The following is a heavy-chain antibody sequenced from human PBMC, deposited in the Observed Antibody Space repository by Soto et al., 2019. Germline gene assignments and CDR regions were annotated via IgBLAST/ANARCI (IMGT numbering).Heavy chain of an antibody. D-gene: IGHD2-2*03. V-gene: IGHV4-39*01. J-gene: IGHJ6*02. CDR2: IYSTDKT. Sequence: WQTRCVPCNRSGGTVSTDHYSLGWNRLCPDKGLEWIATIYSTDKTYYNPSLMSRVSISVDTSMNELSLRLSSVTAADTAVYYCARLNGYCVGTSCHGYYGMDVWGQGATVT. CDR3: ARLNGYCVGTSCHGYYGMDV. CDR1: GGTVSTDHYS.